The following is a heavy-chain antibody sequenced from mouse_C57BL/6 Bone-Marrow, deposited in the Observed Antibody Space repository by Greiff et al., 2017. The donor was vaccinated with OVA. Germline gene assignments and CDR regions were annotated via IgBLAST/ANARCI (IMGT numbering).Heavy chain of an antibody. CDR2: IDPAYGNT. CDR1: GFNIKNTY. D-gene: IGHD3-3*01. J-gene: IGHJ2*01. V-gene: IGHV14-3*01. Sequence: VQLQQSVAELVRPGASVKLSCTASGFNIKNTYMPWVKQRPEQGLEWIGRIDPAYGNTKYDPKFQGKATITANTSSITAYMQLSSLTSEDTAIYYCARGDDYFDYGGQGTTLTVSS. CDR3: ARGDDYFDY.